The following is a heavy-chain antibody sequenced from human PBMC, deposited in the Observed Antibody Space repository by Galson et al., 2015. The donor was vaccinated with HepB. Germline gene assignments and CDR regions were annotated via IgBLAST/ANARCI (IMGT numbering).Heavy chain of an antibody. CDR2: ISAYNGNT. CDR1: GYTFTSYG. Sequence: QSGAEVKKPGESLRISCKGSGYTFTSYGISWVRQAPGQGLEWMGWISAYNGNTNYAQKLQGRVTMTTDTSTSTAYMERRSLRSDDTAVYYCARDQGVGSWYLDYWGQGTLVTVSS. V-gene: IGHV1-18*01. D-gene: IGHD6-13*01. CDR3: ARDQGVGSWYLDY. J-gene: IGHJ4*02.